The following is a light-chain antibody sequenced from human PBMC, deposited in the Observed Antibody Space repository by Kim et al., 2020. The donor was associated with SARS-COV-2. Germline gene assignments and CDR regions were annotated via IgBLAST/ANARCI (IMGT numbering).Light chain of an antibody. CDR3: QQTNSFPLT. CDR1: RGLSTS. J-gene: IGKJ4*01. V-gene: IGKV1-12*01. Sequence: DIQMTHSPSSVSASVGDRVTITCRASRGLSTSLAWYQQKPGKAPKLLVYGASSLHSGVPSRFSGSGSGTDFTLTISSLQPEDFATYYCQQTNSFPLTFGGGTKVDIK. CDR2: GAS.